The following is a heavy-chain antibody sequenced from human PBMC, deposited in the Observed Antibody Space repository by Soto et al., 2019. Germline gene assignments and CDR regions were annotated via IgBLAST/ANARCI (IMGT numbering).Heavy chain of an antibody. Sequence: PGGSLRLSCAASGFSFSSYAMSWVRQAPGKGLEWVSAISGSGGSTYYADSVKGRFTISRDNSKNTLYLQMNSLRAEDTAVYYCAKDVRTYDYYGMDVWGQGTTVTVSS. CDR1: GFSFSSYA. J-gene: IGHJ6*02. CDR3: AKDVRTYDYYGMDV. CDR2: ISGSGGST. V-gene: IGHV3-23*01.